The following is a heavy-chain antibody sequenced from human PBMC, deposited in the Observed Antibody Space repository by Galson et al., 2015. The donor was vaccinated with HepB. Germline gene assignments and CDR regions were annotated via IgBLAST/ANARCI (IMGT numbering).Heavy chain of an antibody. D-gene: IGHD2-21*01. CDR1: GDSVSSNSAA. CDR3: ARVSLPYSPDDAFDI. J-gene: IGHJ3*02. V-gene: IGHV6-1*01. Sequence: CAISGDSVSSNSAAWNWIRQSPSRGLEWLGRTYYRSKWYNDYAVSVKSRITINPDTSKNQFPLQLNSVTPEDTAVYYCARVSLPYSPDDAFDIWGQGTMVTVSS. CDR2: TYYRSKWYN.